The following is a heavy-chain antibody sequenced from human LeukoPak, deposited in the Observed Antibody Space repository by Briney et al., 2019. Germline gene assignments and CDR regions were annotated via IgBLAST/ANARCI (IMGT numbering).Heavy chain of an antibody. D-gene: IGHD3-22*01. CDR1: GYTFTSYY. CDR3: ARDGGVGGTYYYDSSGYYQDY. Sequence: ASVKVSCKASGYTFTSYYMHWVRQAPGQGLEWMGLINPTGGSTGYAQKFQGRVTMTRDMSTGTDYMELSSLRSEDTAVYYCARDGGVGGTYYYDSSGYYQDYWGQGTLVTVSS. J-gene: IGHJ4*02. V-gene: IGHV1-46*01. CDR2: INPTGGST.